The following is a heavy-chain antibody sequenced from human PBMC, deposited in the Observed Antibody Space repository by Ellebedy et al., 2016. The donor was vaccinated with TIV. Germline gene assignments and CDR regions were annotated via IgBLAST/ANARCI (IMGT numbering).Heavy chain of an antibody. CDR3: ARLPPTAIDYYGRDV. CDR1: GFTFSSYW. D-gene: IGHD2-2*01. J-gene: IGHJ6*02. CDR2: INSDGSST. Sequence: GGSLRLXXAASGFTFSSYWMHWVRQAPGKGLVWVSRINSDGSSTSYADSVKGRFTISRDNAKNTLYLQMNSLRAEDTAVYYCARLPPTAIDYYGRDVWGQGTTVTVSS. V-gene: IGHV3-74*01.